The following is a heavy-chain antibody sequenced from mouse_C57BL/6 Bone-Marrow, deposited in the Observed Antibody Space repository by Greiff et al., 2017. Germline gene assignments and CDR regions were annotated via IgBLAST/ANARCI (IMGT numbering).Heavy chain of an antibody. J-gene: IGHJ1*03. Sequence: DVMLVESGGGLVQPGGSLSLSCAASGFTFTDYYMSWVRQPPGKALEWLGFIRNKANGYTTEYSASVKGRFTISRDNSQSILYLRMNALRAEDSATYYCARPNWDGYFDVWGTGTTVTVSS. CDR1: GFTFTDYY. CDR2: IRNKANGYTT. V-gene: IGHV7-3*01. CDR3: ARPNWDGYFDV. D-gene: IGHD4-1*01.